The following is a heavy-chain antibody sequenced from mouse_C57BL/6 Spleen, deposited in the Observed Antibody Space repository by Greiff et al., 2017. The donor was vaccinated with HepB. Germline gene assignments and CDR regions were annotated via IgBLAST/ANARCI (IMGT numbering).Heavy chain of an antibody. J-gene: IGHJ2*01. CDR3: ARTIITTVVARDYFDY. Sequence: EVKLMESGGGLVKPGGSLKLSCAASGFTFSSYTMSWVRQTPEKRLEWVATISGGGGNTYYPDSVKGRFTISRDNAKNTLYLQMSSLRSEDTALYYCARTIITTVVARDYFDYWGQGTTLTVSS. V-gene: IGHV5-9*01. CDR1: GFTFSSYT. D-gene: IGHD1-1*01. CDR2: ISGGGGNT.